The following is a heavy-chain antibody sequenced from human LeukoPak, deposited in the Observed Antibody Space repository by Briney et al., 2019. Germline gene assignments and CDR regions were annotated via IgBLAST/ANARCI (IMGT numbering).Heavy chain of an antibody. Sequence: SETLSLTCNVSGDAVINNHYYWGWIRQSPGKGLEWIANIFYSGALFSRGDTYYNPSLKSRVTISVDTSKNQFSLKVRSVIAADTAVYYCARGPTSATIDPPFVDYWGQGTLVTVSS. D-gene: IGHD4-17*01. CDR1: GDAVINNHYY. V-gene: IGHV4-61*05. CDR2: IFYSGALFSRGDT. J-gene: IGHJ4*02. CDR3: ARGPTSATIDPPFVDY.